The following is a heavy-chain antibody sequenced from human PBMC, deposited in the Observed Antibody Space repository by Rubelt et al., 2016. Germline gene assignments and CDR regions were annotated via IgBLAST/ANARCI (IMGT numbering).Heavy chain of an antibody. CDR1: GGSISGYY. CDR2: IHYSGTT. V-gene: IGHV4-59*08. Sequence: QVQLQESGPGLVKPSETLSLACTVSGGSISGYYWGWVRQPPGKGLEWIGYIHYSGTTRYNPSFKSRITISVDTSKNQFSLKLGSVTAADTAVYYCARLKAVRIETVDSWGQGTLVTVSS. CDR3: ARLKAVRIETVDS. J-gene: IGHJ4*02. D-gene: IGHD3-10*01.